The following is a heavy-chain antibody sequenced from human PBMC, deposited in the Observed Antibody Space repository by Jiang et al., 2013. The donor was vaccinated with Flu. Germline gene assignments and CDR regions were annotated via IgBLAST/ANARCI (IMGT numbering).Heavy chain of an antibody. Sequence: SGAEVKKPGASVKVSCKASGYIFTNYYLHWVRQAPGRGLEWMGMINPTSGSTDYPQKFQGRVTMTRDTSTSTVYMELRSLKSEDTAVYYCARGESFGRSFDYWGQGTLGTVSS. CDR1: GYIFTNYY. V-gene: IGHV1-46*01. J-gene: IGHJ4*02. CDR3: ARGESFGRSFDY. D-gene: IGHD3/OR15-3a*01. CDR2: INPTSGST.